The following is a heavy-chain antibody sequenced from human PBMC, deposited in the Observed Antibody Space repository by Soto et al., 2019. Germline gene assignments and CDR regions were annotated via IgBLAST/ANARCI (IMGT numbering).Heavy chain of an antibody. CDR1: GFTFSSYA. J-gene: IGHJ6*02. D-gene: IGHD1-20*01. CDR2: ISGSGGST. V-gene: IGHV3-23*01. Sequence: GGSLRLSCAASGFTFSSYAMSWVRQAPGKGLEWVSAISGSGGSTYYADSVKGRFTISRDNSKNTRYLQMNSLRAEDTAVYYCAKVGPFGNKRLLWYNWNYYYGMDVWGQGTTVTVSS. CDR3: AKVGPFGNKRLLWYNWNYYYGMDV.